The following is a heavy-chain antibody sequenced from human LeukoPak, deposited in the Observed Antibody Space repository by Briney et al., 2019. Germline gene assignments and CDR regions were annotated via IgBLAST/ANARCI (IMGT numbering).Heavy chain of an antibody. Sequence: SETLSLTCTVSGGSINNYYWSWIRQPPGKGLEWIGFIYYSGSTNYNPSLKSRVTISVDTSKNQFSLKLSSVTAADTAVYYCATLGYCSAGSCWGQGTMVTASS. D-gene: IGHD2-15*01. CDR1: GGSINNYY. J-gene: IGHJ3*01. CDR3: ATLGYCSAGSC. V-gene: IGHV4-59*08. CDR2: IYYSGST.